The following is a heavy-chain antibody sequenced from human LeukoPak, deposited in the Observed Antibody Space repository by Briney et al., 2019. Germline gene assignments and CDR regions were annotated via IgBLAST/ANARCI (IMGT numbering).Heavy chain of an antibody. D-gene: IGHD2-15*01. Sequence: GGSLRLSCTASGFTFGDYAMSWFRQAPGKGLEWVGFIRSKAYGGTTEYAASVKGRFTISRDDSKSIAYLQMNSLKTEDTAVYYCTRDLRCSGPACMDVWGQGTTVTVSS. CDR1: GFTFGDYA. CDR3: TRDLRCSGPACMDV. V-gene: IGHV3-49*03. CDR2: IRSKAYGGTT. J-gene: IGHJ6*02.